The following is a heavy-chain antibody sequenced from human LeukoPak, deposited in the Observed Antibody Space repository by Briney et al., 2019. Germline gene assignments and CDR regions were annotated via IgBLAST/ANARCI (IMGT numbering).Heavy chain of an antibody. CDR3: ARGNSRWSTPTSSYYYRMDV. CDR2: IIPIIGAA. Sequence: GASVKVTFKGSGCTLTYYGYSWLRQPLGQGLEWMGVIIPIIGAANYAHKFQGRGTISADESTSTPYMELNNLRSEDTAVYYWARGNSRWSTPTSSYYYRMDVWGEGTTVTVSS. V-gene: IGHV1-69*13. D-gene: IGHD4-23*01. CDR1: GCTLTYYG. J-gene: IGHJ6*04.